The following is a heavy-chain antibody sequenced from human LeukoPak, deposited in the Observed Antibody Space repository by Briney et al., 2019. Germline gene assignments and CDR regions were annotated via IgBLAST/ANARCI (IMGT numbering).Heavy chain of an antibody. CDR2: IYYSGST. CDR1: GGSISSGGYY. V-gene: IGHV4-31*03. J-gene: IGHJ4*02. CDR3: ARMSSSWTFDY. Sequence: KPSETLSLTCTVSGGSISSGGYYWSWIRQHPGKGLEWIGYIYYSGSTYYNPSLKSRVTISVDTSKNQFSLKLSSVTAADTAVYYCARMSSSWTFDYWGQGTLVTVSS. D-gene: IGHD6-13*01.